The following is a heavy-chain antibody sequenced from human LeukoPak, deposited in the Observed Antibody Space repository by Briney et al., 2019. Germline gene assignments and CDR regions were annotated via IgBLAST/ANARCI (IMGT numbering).Heavy chain of an antibody. CDR2: IYYSGST. D-gene: IGHD6-13*01. V-gene: IGHV4-59*11. CDR3: ARVGSSWYGIYYYYYYMDV. Sequence: SETLSLTCAVYGGSFSGHYWSWIRQPPGKGLEWIGYIYYSGSTNYNPSLKSRVTISVDTSKNQFSLKLSSMTAADTAVYYCARVGSSWYGIYYYYYYMDVWGKGTTVTVSS. J-gene: IGHJ6*03. CDR1: GGSFSGHY.